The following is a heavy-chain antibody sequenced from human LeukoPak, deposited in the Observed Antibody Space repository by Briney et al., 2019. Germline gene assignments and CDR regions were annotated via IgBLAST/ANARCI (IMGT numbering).Heavy chain of an antibody. Sequence: SVKVSCKVSGYTFSDLSMYWVRQAPGKGLEWMGGFGHEDGKTTYAQKFQDRVTMTEDTSTDTASMELNSLGSDDTAVYYCTTGYSSGWDRDSFDVWGQGTMVTVSS. CDR3: TTGYSSGWDRDSFDV. D-gene: IGHD6-19*01. CDR2: FGHEDGKT. V-gene: IGHV1-24*01. CDR1: GYTFSDLS. J-gene: IGHJ3*01.